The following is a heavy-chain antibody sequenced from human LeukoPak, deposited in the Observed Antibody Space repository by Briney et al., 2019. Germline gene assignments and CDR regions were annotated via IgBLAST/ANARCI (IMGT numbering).Heavy chain of an antibody. CDR1: GGSISSHY. V-gene: IGHV4-59*11. Sequence: SETLSLTGTVSGGSISSHYWSWIRQPPGKGLEWIGYIYYSESTYYNPSLKSRVTISVDTSKNQFSLKLSSVTAADTAVYYCARNEGDSTRGFDYWGQGTLVTVSS. CDR2: IYYSEST. D-gene: IGHD2-2*01. CDR3: ARNEGDSTRGFDY. J-gene: IGHJ4*02.